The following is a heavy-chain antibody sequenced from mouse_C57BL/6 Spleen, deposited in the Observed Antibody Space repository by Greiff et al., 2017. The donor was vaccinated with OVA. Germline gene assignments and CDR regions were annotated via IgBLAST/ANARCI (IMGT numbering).Heavy chain of an antibody. J-gene: IGHJ3*01. D-gene: IGHD2-1*01. V-gene: IGHV1-82*01. Sequence: LVESGPELVKPGASVKISCKASGYAFSSSWMNWVKQRPGKGLEWIGRIYPGDGDTNYNGKFKGKATLTADKSSSTAYMQLSSLTSEDSAVYFCARGSYYGNYGFAYWGQGTLVTVSA. CDR1: GYAFSSSW. CDR2: IYPGDGDT. CDR3: ARGSYYGNYGFAY.